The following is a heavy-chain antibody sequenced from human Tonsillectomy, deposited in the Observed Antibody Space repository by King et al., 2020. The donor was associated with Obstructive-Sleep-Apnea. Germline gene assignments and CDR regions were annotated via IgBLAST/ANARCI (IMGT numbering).Heavy chain of an antibody. CDR2: IKQDGSEK. Sequence: QLVQSGGGLVQPGGSLRLSCAASGFTFSSYWMSWVRQAPGKGLEWVANIKQDGSEKYYVDSVKGRFTISRDNAKNSLYLQMNSLRAEDTAVYYCAREKSGYYLGDAFDIWGQGTMVTVSS. J-gene: IGHJ3*02. D-gene: IGHD3-22*01. CDR1: GFTFSSYW. V-gene: IGHV3-7*03. CDR3: AREKSGYYLGDAFDI.